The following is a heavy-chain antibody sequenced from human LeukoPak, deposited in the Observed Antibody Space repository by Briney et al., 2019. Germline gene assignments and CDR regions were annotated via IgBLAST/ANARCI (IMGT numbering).Heavy chain of an antibody. D-gene: IGHD6-13*01. CDR1: GYTFTVYY. CDR2: IKPERSST. V-gene: IGHV1-2*02. CDR3: ARVAPYRSSWVPFDY. Sequence: ASVKVCCTASGYTFTVYYIHWERQAPGQGIEWMGGIKPERSSTNIAQKFQGRVTMTRDTSISTAYMELSRLRSDDAAVYYCARVAPYRSSWVPFDYWGQGTLVTVSS. J-gene: IGHJ4*02.